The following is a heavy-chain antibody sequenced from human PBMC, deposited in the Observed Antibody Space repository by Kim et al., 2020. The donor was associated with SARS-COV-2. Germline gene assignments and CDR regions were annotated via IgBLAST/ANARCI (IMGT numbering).Heavy chain of an antibody. CDR3: ARDQRITIFGVNPLGGGNWFDP. CDR1: GFTFSSYG. D-gene: IGHD3-3*01. CDR2: IWYDGSNK. J-gene: IGHJ5*02. Sequence: GGSLRLSYAASGFTFSSYGMHWVRQAPGKGLEWVAVIWYDGSNKYYADSVKGRFTISRDNSRNTLYLQMNSLRAEDTAVYYCARDQRITIFGVNPLGGGNWFDPWGQGTLVTVSS. V-gene: IGHV3-33*01.